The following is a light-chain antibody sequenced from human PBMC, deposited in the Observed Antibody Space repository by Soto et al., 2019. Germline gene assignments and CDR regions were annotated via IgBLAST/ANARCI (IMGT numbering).Light chain of an antibody. CDR3: SSYAGSNNFVV. CDR2: EVT. CDR1: SSDIGGYNY. J-gene: IGLJ2*01. V-gene: IGLV2-8*01. Sequence: QSVLTQPPSASGSPGQSVTISCTGTSSDIGGYNYVSWYQQHPGKAPKLMIYEVTKRPSGVPDRFSGSKSGNMASLTVSGLQAEDDADYYCSSYAGSNNFVVFGGGTKLTVL.